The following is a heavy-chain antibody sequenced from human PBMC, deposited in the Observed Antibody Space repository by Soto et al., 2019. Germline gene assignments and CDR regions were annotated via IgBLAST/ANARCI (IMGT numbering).Heavy chain of an antibody. CDR1: GYAFTSYG. J-gene: IGHJ4*02. V-gene: IGHV1-18*01. CDR2: ISPYNGNT. Sequence: ASVKVSCKASGYAFTSYGISWVLQAPGQGLEWMGWISPYNGNTNYAHKFHGRVTMTTDTSTSTAYMELRSLISDDTAVYYCARDIWFGDFEYWGQGTLVTVSS. CDR3: ARDIWFGDFEY. D-gene: IGHD3-10*01.